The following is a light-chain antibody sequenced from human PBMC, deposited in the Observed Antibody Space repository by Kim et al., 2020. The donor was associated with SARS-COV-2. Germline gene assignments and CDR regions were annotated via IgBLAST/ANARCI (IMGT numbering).Light chain of an antibody. J-gene: IGKJ4*01. Sequence: PGERATLSGRASQSVGNYLAWYQQKPGQAPRLLISDASNRAAGIPARFRGSGSGTDFTLIISSVEPEDYAVYYCQQRSNRPPLTFGGGTKVDIK. V-gene: IGKV3-11*01. CDR3: QQRSNRPPLT. CDR2: DAS. CDR1: QSVGNY.